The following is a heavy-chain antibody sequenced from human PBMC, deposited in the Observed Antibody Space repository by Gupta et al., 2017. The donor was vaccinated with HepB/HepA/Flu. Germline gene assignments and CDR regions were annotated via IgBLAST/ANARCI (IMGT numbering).Heavy chain of an antibody. CDR2: MFYSGDT. CDR1: GGSITMSNFF. J-gene: IGHJ4*02. V-gene: IGHV4-39*01. Sequence: QLRIQESGPGLVKPSEPLSLTCSVSGGSITMSNFFWAWIRQPPGGGLEWIGSMFYSGDTYYNPSLKSRVTISVDTSMNQFSLRLKSVTATDTAIYYCARPTSNYWGPGTLVIVSS. CDR3: ARPTSNY.